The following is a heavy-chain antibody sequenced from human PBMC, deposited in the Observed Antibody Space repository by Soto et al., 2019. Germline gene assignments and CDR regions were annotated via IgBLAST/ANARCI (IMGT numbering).Heavy chain of an antibody. D-gene: IGHD1-1*01. CDR2: IYYSGST. J-gene: IGHJ6*03. CDR3: ARHGPSTGVLRVYYYMDV. CDR1: GGSISSSSYY. Sequence: SETLSLTCTVSGGSISSSSYYWGWIRQPPGKGLEWIGSIYYSGSTYYNPSLKSRVTISVDTSKNQFSLKLSSVTAADTAVYYCARHGPSTGVLRVYYYMDVWGKGTTVTVSS. V-gene: IGHV4-39*01.